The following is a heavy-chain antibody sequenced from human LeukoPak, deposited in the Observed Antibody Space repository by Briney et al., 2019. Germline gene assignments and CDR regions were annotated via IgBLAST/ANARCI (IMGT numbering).Heavy chain of an antibody. D-gene: IGHD2-15*01. CDR1: GDSVSSGH. CDR2: ISDSGVT. CDR3: AGRGHRYSRD. J-gene: IGHJ1*01. V-gene: IGHV4-4*09. Sequence: SETLSLTCTVSGDSVSSGHWTSIRQSPGKGLEWIGYISDSGVTDYNPSLKSRLTISVDSTNNKFSLNLHSVTAADTAVYYCAGRGHRYSRDWGQGILVTVSS.